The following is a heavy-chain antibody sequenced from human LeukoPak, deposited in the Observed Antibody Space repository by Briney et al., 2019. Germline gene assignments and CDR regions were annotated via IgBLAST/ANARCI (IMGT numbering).Heavy chain of an antibody. Sequence: PGGSLRLSCAASGFTFSSYGMHWVRQAPGKGLEWVAVISYEGSNKYYADSVKGRFTISRDNSKNTLYLQMNSLRAEDTAVYYCAKEARGQGGYTDYWGQGTLVTVSS. CDR1: GFTFSSYG. D-gene: IGHD6-13*01. CDR3: AKEARGQGGYTDY. J-gene: IGHJ4*02. CDR2: ISYEGSNK. V-gene: IGHV3-30*18.